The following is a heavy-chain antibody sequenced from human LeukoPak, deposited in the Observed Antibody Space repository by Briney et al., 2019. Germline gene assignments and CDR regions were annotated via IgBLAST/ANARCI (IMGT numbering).Heavy chain of an antibody. J-gene: IGHJ4*02. CDR2: INPNSGGT. D-gene: IGHD1-26*01. CDR1: GYSFTSNV. Sequence: ASVKVSCKASGYSFTSNVISWVRQAPGQGLEWMGWINPNSGGTNYAQKFQGRVTMTRDTSISTAYMDLSRLRSDDTAVYYCARGSIVGATFDYFDYWGQGTLVTVSS. V-gene: IGHV1-2*02. CDR3: ARGSIVGATFDYFDY.